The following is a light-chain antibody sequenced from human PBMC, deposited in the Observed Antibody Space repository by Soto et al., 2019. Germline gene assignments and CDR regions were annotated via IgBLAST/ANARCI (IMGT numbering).Light chain of an antibody. CDR2: EIT. J-gene: IGLJ2*01. Sequence: QSALTQPASVSGSLGQSITISCSGTRRDIGGYDYVSWYQQHPGKAPKLMIYEITYRPSGVSYRFSGSKSDNTASLTISGLQAEDEANYYCCSYTGSGTLIFGGGTKLTVL. V-gene: IGLV2-14*01. CDR1: RRDIGGYDY. CDR3: CSYTGSGTLI.